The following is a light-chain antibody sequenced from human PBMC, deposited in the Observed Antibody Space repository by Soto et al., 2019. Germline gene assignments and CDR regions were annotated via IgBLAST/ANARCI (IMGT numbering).Light chain of an antibody. Sequence: DVVMTQSPDSLAVSLGERAAINCKSSQNLLFSSNNKNSLAWYQQKPGQPPKLLIYCASTRESGAPDRFRGSGSGRDFTLTISSLQAEDVAVYYCQQYHTTPNTFGQGTKVEIK. J-gene: IGKJ2*01. CDR3: QQYHTTPNT. CDR2: CAS. V-gene: IGKV4-1*01. CDR1: QNLLFSSNNKNS.